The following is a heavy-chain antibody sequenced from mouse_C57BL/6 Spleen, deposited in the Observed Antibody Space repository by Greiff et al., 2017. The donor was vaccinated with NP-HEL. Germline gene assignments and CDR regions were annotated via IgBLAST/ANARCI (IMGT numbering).Heavy chain of an antibody. J-gene: IGHJ4*01. CDR2: IDPETGGT. V-gene: IGHV1-15*01. D-gene: IGHD2-2*01. Sequence: VQLQQSGAELVRPGASVTLSCKASGYTFTDYEMHWVKQTPVHGLEWIGAIDPETGGTAYNQKFKGKAILTADKSSSTAYMELRSLTSEDSAVYYCTGEDNGDGYDGRGYYYAMDYWGQGTSVTVSS. CDR3: TGEDNGDGYDGRGYYYAMDY. CDR1: GYTFTDYE.